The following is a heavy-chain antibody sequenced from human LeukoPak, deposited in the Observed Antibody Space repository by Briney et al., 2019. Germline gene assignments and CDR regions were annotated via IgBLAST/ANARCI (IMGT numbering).Heavy chain of an antibody. Sequence: SETLSLTCTASGGSISNYYWSWIRQPPGKGLEWIGYFYYSGSSNYNPSLKSRVTISVNTTKNQISLKLYSVTAADTAMYYCARHGSTSAKYYYYAMDVWGQGTTVTVSS. CDR2: FYYSGSS. CDR3: ARHGSTSAKYYYYAMDV. J-gene: IGHJ6*02. D-gene: IGHD2-2*01. V-gene: IGHV4-59*08. CDR1: GGSISNYY.